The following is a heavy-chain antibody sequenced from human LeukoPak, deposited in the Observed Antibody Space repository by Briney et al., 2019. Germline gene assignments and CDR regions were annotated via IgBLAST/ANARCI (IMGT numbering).Heavy chain of an antibody. CDR3: ARARTDSSGWHRPSWYFDL. CDR2: IIPMFGTA. J-gene: IGHJ2*01. D-gene: IGHD6-19*01. V-gene: IGHV1-69*05. Sequence: ASVKVSCKPAGGTFSSYGISWVRQAPGQGLEWMGGIIPMFGTANYAQKFQGRVTITTDESTSTVYMELSRLRSDDTAVYYCARARTDSSGWHRPSWYFDLWGRGTLVTVSS. CDR1: GGTFSSYG.